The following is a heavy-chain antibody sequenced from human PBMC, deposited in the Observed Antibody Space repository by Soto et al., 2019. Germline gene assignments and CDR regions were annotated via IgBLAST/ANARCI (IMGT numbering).Heavy chain of an antibody. D-gene: IGHD5-18*01. CDR2: IWYDGSNK. Sequence: QVQLVESGGGVVQPGRSLRLSCAASGFPFSNYGMHWVRQAPGKGLEWVAVIWYDGSNKYYADSVKGRFTISRDNSKNTLFLQMSSLTVEDTAVYYSARGLYTYGYLGWRGLYYFDYWGQGTLVTVSS. CDR1: GFPFSNYG. CDR3: ARGLYTYGYLGWRGLYYFDY. V-gene: IGHV3-33*01. J-gene: IGHJ4*02.